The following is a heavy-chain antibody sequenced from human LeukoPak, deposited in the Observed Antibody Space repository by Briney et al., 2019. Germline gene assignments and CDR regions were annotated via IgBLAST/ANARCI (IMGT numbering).Heavy chain of an antibody. CDR2: INHSGST. CDR1: GGSFSGYY. CDR3: AKSNGYGLVDI. Sequence: PSETLSLTCAVYGGSFSGYYWSWIRQPPGKGLEWIGEINHSGSTNYSPSLKSRVTISLDTSRNQFSLKLNSVTAADTAVYYCAKSNGYGLVDIWGQGTMVTVSS. V-gene: IGHV4-34*01. D-gene: IGHD3-10*01. J-gene: IGHJ3*02.